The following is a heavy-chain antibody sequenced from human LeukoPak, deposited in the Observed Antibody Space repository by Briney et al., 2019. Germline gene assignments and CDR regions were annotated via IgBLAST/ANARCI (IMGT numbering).Heavy chain of an antibody. CDR2: ITSSGGTT. Sequence: PGGSLRLSCAASGFTFSSYAMSWVRQAPGKGLEWVSSITSSGGTTWYAGSMKGQLTISRDNSKNTLYLQLNSLRAEDTAVYYCARDRPNYYDTSGHYYRRDGDYWGQGTLVTVSS. CDR3: ARDRPNYYDTSGHYYRRDGDY. J-gene: IGHJ4*02. V-gene: IGHV3-23*01. CDR1: GFTFSSYA. D-gene: IGHD3-22*01.